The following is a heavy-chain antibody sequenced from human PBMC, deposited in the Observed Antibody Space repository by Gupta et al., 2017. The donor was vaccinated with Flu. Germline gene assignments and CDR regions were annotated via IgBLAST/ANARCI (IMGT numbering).Heavy chain of an antibody. CDR3: AGGSSGYYFDD. D-gene: IGHD3-22*01. Sequence: RYSPSFQGQVSISADKSISTAYLQWSSLKASDTAMYYCAGGSSGYYFDDWGQGTLVTVSS. J-gene: IGHJ4*02. V-gene: IGHV5-51*01.